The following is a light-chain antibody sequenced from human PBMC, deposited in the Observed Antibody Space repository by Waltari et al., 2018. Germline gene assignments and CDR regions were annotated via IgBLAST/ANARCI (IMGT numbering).Light chain of an antibody. CDR3: SSYTTSSAPGV. CDR2: EVS. V-gene: IGLV2-14*01. Sequence: QSALTQPASVSGSPGQSITISCPGTDSDVGAYDFVSWYQQHPGKAPHLIIYEVSNRPSGISNRFSASKSGNTASLTISGLQAEDEADYYCSSYTTSSAPGVFGTGTRVTVL. CDR1: DSDVGAYDF. J-gene: IGLJ1*01.